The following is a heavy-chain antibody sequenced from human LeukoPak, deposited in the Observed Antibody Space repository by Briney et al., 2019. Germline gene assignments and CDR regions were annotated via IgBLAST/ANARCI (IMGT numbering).Heavy chain of an antibody. CDR1: GGSISSSSYY. CDR3: ARGSYKSITMIVVVNYYFDY. V-gene: IGHV4-39*01. D-gene: IGHD3-22*01. CDR2: IYYSGST. Sequence: SETLSLTCTDSGGSISSSSYYWGWIRQPPGKGLEWIGSIYYSGSTYYNPSLKSRVTISVDTSKNQFSLKLSSVTAADTAVYYCARGSYKSITMIVVVNYYFDYWGQGTLVTVSS. J-gene: IGHJ4*02.